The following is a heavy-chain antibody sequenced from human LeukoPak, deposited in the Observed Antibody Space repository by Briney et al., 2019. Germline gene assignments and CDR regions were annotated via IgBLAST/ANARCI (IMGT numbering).Heavy chain of an antibody. CDR2: ISGSGGST. J-gene: IGHJ4*02. CDR3: AKDIRPYYDFWSGYDY. D-gene: IGHD3-3*01. CDR1: GFTFSSYA. Sequence: GGSLRLSCAASGFTFSSYAMSWVRQAPGKGLEWVSAISGSGGSTYYADSVKGRFTISRDNSKNTLYLQMNSLRAEDTAVYYCAKDIRPYYDFWSGYDYWGQGTLVTVPS. V-gene: IGHV3-23*01.